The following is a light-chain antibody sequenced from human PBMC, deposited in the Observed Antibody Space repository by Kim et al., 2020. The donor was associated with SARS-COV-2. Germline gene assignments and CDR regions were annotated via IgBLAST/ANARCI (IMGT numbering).Light chain of an antibody. CDR2: DVS. J-gene: IGLJ2*01. CDR3: CSYAGSYPVV. V-gene: IGLV2-11*01. Sequence: QSALTQPRSVSGSPGQSVTISCTGTSSDVGGYNYVSWYQQHPGKAPKLMIYDVSKRPSGVPDRFSGSKSGNTASLTISGLQAEDEADYYCCSYAGSYPVVFGVGTK. CDR1: SSDVGGYNY.